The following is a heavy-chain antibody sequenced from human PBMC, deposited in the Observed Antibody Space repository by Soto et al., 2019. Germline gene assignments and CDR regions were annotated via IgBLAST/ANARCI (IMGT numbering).Heavy chain of an antibody. CDR2: IYYSATT. J-gene: IGHJ4*02. CDR3: ARAMTYYYGSGSYNY. CDR1: GGSISSYY. D-gene: IGHD3-10*01. V-gene: IGHV4-59*01. Sequence: PSETLSLTCTVSGGSISSYYWSWIRQPPGKGLEWIGYIYYSATTNYNPSIKSRVTISVDTSKNQFSLKLTSVTAADTAVYYCARAMTYYYGSGSYNYWGQGTLVTVSS.